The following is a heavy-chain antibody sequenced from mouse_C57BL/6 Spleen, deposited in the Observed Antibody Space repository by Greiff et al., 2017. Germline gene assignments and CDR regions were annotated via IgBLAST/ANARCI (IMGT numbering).Heavy chain of an antibody. CDR1: GYAFSSYW. CDR2: IYPGDGDT. J-gene: IGHJ2*01. V-gene: IGHV1-80*01. Sequence: QVQLQQSGAELVKPGASVKISCKASGYAFSSYWMNWVKQRPGKGLEWIGQIYPGDGDTNYNGKFKGKATLTADKSSSTAYMQLSSLTSEASAVYFCARGYGSSYFDYWGQGTTLTVSS. CDR3: ARGYGSSYFDY. D-gene: IGHD1-1*01.